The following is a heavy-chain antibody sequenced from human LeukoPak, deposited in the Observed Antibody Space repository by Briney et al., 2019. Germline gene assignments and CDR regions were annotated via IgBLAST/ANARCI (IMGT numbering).Heavy chain of an antibody. CDR3: ARERVTYYYGSGSRPYYYYYMDV. D-gene: IGHD3-10*01. CDR2: IYYSGST. J-gene: IGHJ6*03. CDR1: GGSISSYY. Sequence: PSETPSLTCTVSGGSISSYYWSWIRQPPGKGLEWIGYIYYSGSTNYNPSLKSRVTISVDTSKNQFSLKLSSVTAADTAVYCCARERVTYYYGSGSRPYYYYYMDVWGKGTTVTVSS. V-gene: IGHV4-59*01.